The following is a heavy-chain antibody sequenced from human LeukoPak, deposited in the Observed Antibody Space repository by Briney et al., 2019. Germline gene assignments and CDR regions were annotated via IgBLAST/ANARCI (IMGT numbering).Heavy chain of an antibody. Sequence: GGSLRLSCAASGFTVSSNYMSWVRQAPGKGLEWVAVISYDGSNKYYADSVKGRFTISRDNSKNTLYLQMNSLRAEDTAVYYCARSATDSSSFFSYWGQGTLVTVSS. CDR2: ISYDGSNK. CDR1: GFTVSSNY. J-gene: IGHJ4*02. CDR3: ARSATDSSSFFSY. D-gene: IGHD6-6*01. V-gene: IGHV3-30*03.